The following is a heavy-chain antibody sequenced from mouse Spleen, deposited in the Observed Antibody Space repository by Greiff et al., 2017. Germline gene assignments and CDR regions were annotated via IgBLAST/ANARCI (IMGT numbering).Heavy chain of an antibody. CDR2: INPNNGGT. CDR1: GYTFTDYY. V-gene: IGHV1-26*01. Sequence: VQLQQSGPELVKPGASVKISCKASGYTFTDYYMNWVKQSHGKSLEWIGDINPNNGGTSYNQKFKGKATLTVDKSSSTAYMELRSLTSEDSAVYYCARGSLYYYGSSYWFFDVWRTWTTVTVSS. J-gene: IGHJ1*03. D-gene: IGHD1-1*01. CDR3: ARGSLYYYGSSYWFFDV.